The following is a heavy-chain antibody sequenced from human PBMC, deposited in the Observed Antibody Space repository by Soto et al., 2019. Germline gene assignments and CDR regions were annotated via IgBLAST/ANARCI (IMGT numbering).Heavy chain of an antibody. CDR3: ARGLGSYYYYGMDV. D-gene: IGHD3-10*01. CDR2: IIPIFDTG. CDR1: GGTFSSYA. Sequence: VQLVQSGAEVKKPGSSVKVSCKASGGTFSSYAISWVRQAPGQGLEWMGGIIPIFDTGNYAQKFHGRVTITADESTSTAYMELSSLRSDDTAVYYCARGLGSYYYYGMDVWGQGTTVRVSS. J-gene: IGHJ6*02. V-gene: IGHV1-69*01.